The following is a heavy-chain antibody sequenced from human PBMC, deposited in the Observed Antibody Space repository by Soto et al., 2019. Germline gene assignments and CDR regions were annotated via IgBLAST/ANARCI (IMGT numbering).Heavy chain of an antibody. J-gene: IGHJ6*02. CDR2: VYNTGGT. CDR1: SGPTSSHN. Sequence: QVQLQQSGPGLVKPSETLSLTCTVSSGPTSSHNWGWIRQPPGRGLEWIGYVYNTGGTSYNPTLRRRVTISADASTKNISLTLSPVTAADTAIYYCVRQGIGPLHGLVDVWGQGTTVSVSS. CDR3: VRQGIGPLHGLVDV. D-gene: IGHD3-10*01. V-gene: IGHV4-59*08.